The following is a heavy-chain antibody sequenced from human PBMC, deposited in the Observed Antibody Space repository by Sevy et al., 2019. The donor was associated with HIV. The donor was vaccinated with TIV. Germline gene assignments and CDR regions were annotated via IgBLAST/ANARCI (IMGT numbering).Heavy chain of an antibody. D-gene: IGHD4-17*01. J-gene: IGHJ5*02. CDR1: GGSVSSDFSY. Sequence: SETLSLTCTVSGGSVSSDFSYWNWVRQPPGKGLEYIGSISYGGTTSYNPSLKSRVTISLDTSKNHFSLKVNSVTAADTAIYYCAKRHYGDYVDYFDPWGQGTLVTVSS. CDR2: ISYGGTT. CDR3: AKRHYGDYVDYFDP. V-gene: IGHV4-61*03.